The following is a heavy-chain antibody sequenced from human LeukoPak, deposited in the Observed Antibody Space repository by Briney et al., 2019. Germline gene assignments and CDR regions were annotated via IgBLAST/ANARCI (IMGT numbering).Heavy chain of an antibody. CDR2: ISAGNGNT. CDR1: GYTFANYA. CDR3: ARAAITHQASFDY. J-gene: IGHJ4*02. D-gene: IGHD2-21*01. V-gene: IGHV1-3*01. Sequence: GASVKVSCKASGYTFANYAIHWVRQAPGQRLEWMGWISAGNGNTKYSQKFQGRVTFTRDTSASTAYMELGSLRSEDTAVYYCARAAITHQASFDYWGQGTLVTVSS.